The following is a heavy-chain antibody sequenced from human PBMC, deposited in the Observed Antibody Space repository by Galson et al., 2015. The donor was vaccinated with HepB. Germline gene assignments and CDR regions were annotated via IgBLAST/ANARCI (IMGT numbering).Heavy chain of an antibody. CDR3: ARQGGVGRRSYYMDV. Sequence: TLSLTCTVSGGSISSHYWSWIRQSAGKDLEWIGRIYSSGGTNYNPSLESRVTMSVDTSKNKLSLKVDSVTAADTAIYYCARQGGVGRRSYYMDVWGKGTTVTVSS. CDR2: IYSSGGT. V-gene: IGHV4-4*07. D-gene: IGHD3-16*01. J-gene: IGHJ6*03. CDR1: GGSISSHY.